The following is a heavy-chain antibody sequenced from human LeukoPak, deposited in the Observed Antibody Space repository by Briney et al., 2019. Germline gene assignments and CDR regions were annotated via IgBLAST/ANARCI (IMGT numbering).Heavy chain of an antibody. CDR1: GGSISSYY. Sequence: SETLSLTCTVSGGSISSYYWSWIRQPPGKGLEWIGYIYYSGSTNYNTSLKSRVTISVDTSKNQFSLKLSSVTAADTAVYYCAGHTYTGLGDYWGQGTLVTVSS. CDR2: IYYSGST. J-gene: IGHJ4*02. V-gene: IGHV4-59*01. D-gene: IGHD6-19*01. CDR3: AGHTYTGLGDY.